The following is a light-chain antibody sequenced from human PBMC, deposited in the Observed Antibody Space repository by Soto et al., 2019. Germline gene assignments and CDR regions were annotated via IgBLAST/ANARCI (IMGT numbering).Light chain of an antibody. CDR3: SSFTSSTTDV. V-gene: IGLV2-14*01. CDR1: SSDVGASKY. J-gene: IGLJ1*01. CDR2: EVS. Sequence: QSALTQPASVSGSPGQSITISCTGTSSDVGASKYVSWYQQHPGKAPKLMIYEVSNRPSGVSNRFSGSKSGNTASLTISGLQAEDEDDYYCSSFTSSTTDVFGTGTKLTVL.